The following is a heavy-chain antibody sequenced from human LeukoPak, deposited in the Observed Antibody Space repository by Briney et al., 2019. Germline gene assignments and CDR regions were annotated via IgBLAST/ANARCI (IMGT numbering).Heavy chain of an antibody. CDR2: VFYSGPT. CDR3: AGRSARYFDS. CDR1: GDSIDSYY. J-gene: IGHJ4*02. Sequence: SETLSLTCTVSGDSIDSYYWSWIRQPPGEGLQWIGYVFYSGPTNYDASLKSRVAISVDRSKSQFSLKLTSVSAADTAVYYCAGRSARYFDSWGQGIPVTVSS. D-gene: IGHD1-26*01. V-gene: IGHV4-59*01.